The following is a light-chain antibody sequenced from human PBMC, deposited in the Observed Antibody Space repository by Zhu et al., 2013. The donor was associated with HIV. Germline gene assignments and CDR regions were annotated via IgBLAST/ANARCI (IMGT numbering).Light chain of an antibody. CDR3: CSYAGSSTYV. V-gene: IGLV3-21*01. Sequence: SYELTQPPSVSVAPGKTARVTCGLNNIGIGSVHWYQQKPGQAPVLVIYDNSDRPSGVPDRFSGSKSGNTASLTISGLQAEDEADYYCCSYAGSSTYVFGTGTKVTVL. J-gene: IGLJ1*01. CDR1: NIGIGS. CDR2: DNS.